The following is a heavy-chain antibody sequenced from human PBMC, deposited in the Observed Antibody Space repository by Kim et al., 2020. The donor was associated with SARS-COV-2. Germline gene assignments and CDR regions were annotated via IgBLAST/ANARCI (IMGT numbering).Heavy chain of an antibody. D-gene: IGHD6-6*01. J-gene: IGHJ4*02. V-gene: IGHV3-15*01. Sequence: GGSLRLSCAASGFTFSNAWMSWVRQAPGKGLEWVGRIKSKTDGGTTDYAAPVKGRFTISRDDSKNTLYLQMNSLKTEDTAVYYCTTDRRQLVAGVVDYWGQGTLVTVSS. CDR1: GFTFSNAW. CDR3: TTDRRQLVAGVVDY. CDR2: IKSKTDGGTT.